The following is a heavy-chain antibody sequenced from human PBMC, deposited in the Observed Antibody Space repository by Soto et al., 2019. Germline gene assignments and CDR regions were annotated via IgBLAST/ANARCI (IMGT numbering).Heavy chain of an antibody. CDR2: IDGSGGDN. D-gene: IGHD2-15*01. Sequence: VQLLESGGGLVQPGGSLRLSCAASGFTFSSYAMGWVRQAPGKGLEWVSGIDGSGGDNSFADSVKGRFTISRDNSTTMLYLNMYGLRAEDTARYSCAKEIVAAAYAETSPFDFWGQGTLVTVSS. CDR3: AKEIVAAAYAETSPFDF. CDR1: GFTFSSYA. J-gene: IGHJ4*02. V-gene: IGHV3-23*01.